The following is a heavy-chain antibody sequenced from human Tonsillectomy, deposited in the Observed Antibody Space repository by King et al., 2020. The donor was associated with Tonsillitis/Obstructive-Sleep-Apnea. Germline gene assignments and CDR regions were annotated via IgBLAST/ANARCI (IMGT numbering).Heavy chain of an antibody. D-gene: IGHD2-21*01. Sequence: VQLQQWGAGLLKPSETLSLTCVVYGGSFRGYYWSWIRQPPGKGLEWIGEINHGGDTNCNSSLKSRVTLSVDTSNNQFFLKLSSVTAADTAVYYCARRYCGGDCHYDYWGQGTLVTVSS. CDR2: INHGGDT. V-gene: IGHV4-34*01. CDR3: ARRYCGGDCHYDY. CDR1: GGSFRGYY. J-gene: IGHJ4*02.